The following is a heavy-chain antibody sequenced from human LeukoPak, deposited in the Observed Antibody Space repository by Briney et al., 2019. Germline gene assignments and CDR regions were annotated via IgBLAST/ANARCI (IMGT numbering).Heavy chain of an antibody. CDR3: ARENTVHDAFDI. V-gene: IGHV1-46*01. D-gene: IGHD4-17*01. Sequence: GASVKVSCKASGYTSTSYYMHWVRQAPGQGLEWMGIINPSGGSTSYAQKFQGRVTMTRDMSTSTVYMELSSLRSEDTAVYYCARENTVHDAFDIWGQGTMVTVSS. J-gene: IGHJ3*02. CDR1: GYTSTSYY. CDR2: INPSGGST.